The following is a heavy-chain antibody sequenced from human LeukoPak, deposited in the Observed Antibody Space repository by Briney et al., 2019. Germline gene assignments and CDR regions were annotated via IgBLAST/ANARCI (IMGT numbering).Heavy chain of an antibody. CDR2: IYYSGST. D-gene: IGHD6-19*01. J-gene: IGHJ5*02. Sequence: SETLSLTCTVSGGSISSSSYYWGWIRQPPGKGLEWIGSIYYSGSTYYNPSLKSRVTISVDTSKNQFSLKLSSVTAADTAVYYCARHSRVYSSGWPWGQGTLVTVSS. V-gene: IGHV4-39*01. CDR3: ARHSRVYSSGWP. CDR1: GGSISSSSYY.